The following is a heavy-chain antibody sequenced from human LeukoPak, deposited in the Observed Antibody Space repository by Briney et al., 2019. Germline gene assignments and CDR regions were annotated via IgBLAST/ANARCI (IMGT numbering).Heavy chain of an antibody. CDR3: ARTNYYDTSGQGGFDY. CDR2: IYSGGGGGST. Sequence: PGGSLRLSCAASGFTVSSTYMSWVRQAPGKGLEWVSVIYSGGGGGSTYYVDSVKGRFTISRDNSKITLYLQMNSLRAEDTAVYYCARTNYYDTSGQGGFDYWGQGTLVTVSS. J-gene: IGHJ4*02. V-gene: IGHV3-66*01. CDR1: GFTVSSTY. D-gene: IGHD3-22*01.